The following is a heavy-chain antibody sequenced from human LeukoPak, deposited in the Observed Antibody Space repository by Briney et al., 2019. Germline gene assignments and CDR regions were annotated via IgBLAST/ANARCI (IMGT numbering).Heavy chain of an antibody. V-gene: IGHV3-30-3*01. CDR3: ARAATPYRPHFDY. Sequence: GGSLRLSCAASGFTFSSYAMHWVRQAPGKGLEWVAVISYDGSNKYYADSVKGRFTISRDNSKNTLYLQMNSLRAEDTAVYYCARAATPYRPHFDYWGQGTLVTVSS. CDR2: ISYDGSNK. J-gene: IGHJ4*02. D-gene: IGHD2-15*01. CDR1: GFTFSSYA.